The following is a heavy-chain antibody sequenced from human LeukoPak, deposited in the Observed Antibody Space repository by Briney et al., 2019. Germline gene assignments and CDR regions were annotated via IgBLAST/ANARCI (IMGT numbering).Heavy chain of an antibody. D-gene: IGHD2-2*01. CDR1: GYTLTELS. J-gene: IGHJ5*02. CDR2: FDPEDGET. CDR3: ATGIYCSSTSCYRVNNWFDP. V-gene: IGHV1-24*01. Sequence: GASVKVSCKVSGYTLTELSMHWVRQAPGKGLEWMGGFDPEDGETIYAQKFQGRVTMTEDTSTDTAYMELSSLRSEDTAVHYCATGIYCSSTSCYRVNNWFDPWGQGTLVTVSS.